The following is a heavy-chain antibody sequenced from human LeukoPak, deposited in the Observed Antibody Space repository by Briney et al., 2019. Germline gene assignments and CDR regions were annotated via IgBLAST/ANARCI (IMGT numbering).Heavy chain of an antibody. J-gene: IGHJ4*02. CDR2: ISSSSSTI. D-gene: IGHD4-23*01. CDR1: GFTFSSYN. V-gene: IGHV3-48*01. CDR3: ARGDGGNCDY. Sequence: PGGSLRLSCAASGFTFSSYNMNWVRQAPGKGLEWVSYISSSSSTIYYADSVKGRFTISRDNAKNSLYLQMNSLRAEDTAVYYCARGDGGNCDYWGQGTLVTVSS.